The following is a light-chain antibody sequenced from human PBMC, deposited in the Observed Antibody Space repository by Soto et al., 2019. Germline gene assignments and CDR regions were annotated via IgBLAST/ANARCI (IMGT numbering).Light chain of an antibody. CDR1: QSLSSY. J-gene: IGKJ2*01. Sequence: EIVLTQSPGTLSLSPGERATLSCRASQSLSSYLAWYQQKPGQAPRLLIYGASSRATGIPDRFSGSGSGTDFTLTISRLDPEDFAVYYCRQYGSSPSYTFGQGTKLEIK. CDR2: GAS. V-gene: IGKV3-20*01. CDR3: RQYGSSPSYT.